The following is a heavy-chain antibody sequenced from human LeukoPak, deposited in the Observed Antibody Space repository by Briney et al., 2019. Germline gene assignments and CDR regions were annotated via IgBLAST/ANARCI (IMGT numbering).Heavy chain of an antibody. CDR3: ARGRRYCSSTSCSPNDY. D-gene: IGHD2-2*01. Sequence: SETLSLTCAVYGGSFSGYYWSWIRQPPGKGLEWIGEINHSGSTNYNPSLKSRVTISVDTSKSQFSLKLSSVTAADTAVYYCARGRRYCSSTSCSPNDYWGQGTLVTVSS. V-gene: IGHV4-34*01. CDR2: INHSGST. J-gene: IGHJ4*02. CDR1: GGSFSGYY.